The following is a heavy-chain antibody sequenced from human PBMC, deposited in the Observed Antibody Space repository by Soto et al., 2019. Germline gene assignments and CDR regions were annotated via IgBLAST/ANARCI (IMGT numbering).Heavy chain of an antibody. D-gene: IGHD2-15*01. CDR2: INHSGST. CDR1: GGSFSGYY. Sequence: PSETLSLTRAVYGGSFSGYYLSWIRQPPGKGLEWIGEINHSGSTNYNPSLKSRVSISVDTSKNQFSLNLSSVTAADTAVYYCARGPYCSGGTCYRGMDVWGQGTTVTVSS. V-gene: IGHV4-34*01. J-gene: IGHJ6*02. CDR3: ARGPYCSGGTCYRGMDV.